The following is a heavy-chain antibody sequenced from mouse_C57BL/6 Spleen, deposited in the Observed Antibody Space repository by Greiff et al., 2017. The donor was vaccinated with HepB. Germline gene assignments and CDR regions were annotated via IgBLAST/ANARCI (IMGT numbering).Heavy chain of an antibody. J-gene: IGHJ3*01. V-gene: IGHV1-47*01. CDR2: FHPYNDDT. Sequence: VKLMESGAELVKPGASVKMSCKASGYTFTTYPIEWMKQNHGKSLEWIGNFHPYNDDTKYNEKFKGKATLTVEKSSSTVYLELSRLTSDDSAVYYCARGDYGSSPGAYWGQGTLVTVSA. CDR3: ARGDYGSSPGAY. D-gene: IGHD1-1*01. CDR1: GYTFTTYP.